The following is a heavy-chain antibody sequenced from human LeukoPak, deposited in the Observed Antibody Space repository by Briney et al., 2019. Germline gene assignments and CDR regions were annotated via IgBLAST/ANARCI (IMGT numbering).Heavy chain of an antibody. CDR3: TRGTYSDHFDS. CDR2: MSSKTGDT. J-gene: IGHJ4*02. CDR1: GDTFHAYY. V-gene: IGHV1-2*02. D-gene: IGHD3-10*01. Sequence: ASVTVSCKTSGDTFHAYYIHWVRQAPGQGLEWMGWMSSKTGDTNYAQRFRGRVAMTRDTSTTTAYLDLSSLTSDDTAVYYCTRGTYSDHFDSWGQGTLVIVSS.